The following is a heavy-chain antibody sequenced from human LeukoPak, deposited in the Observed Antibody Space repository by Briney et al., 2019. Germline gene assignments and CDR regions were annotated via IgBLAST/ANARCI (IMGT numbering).Heavy chain of an antibody. CDR2: ISSSGSTI. V-gene: IGHV3-48*03. D-gene: IGHD3-16*01. CDR1: GFPFSSYE. Sequence: GGSLRLSCAASGFPFSSYEMNWVRQAPGKGLEWVSYISSSGSTIYYADSVKGGFTISRDNAKNSLYLQMNSLRAEDTAVYYCARDTYDYVWGSPDAFDIWGQGTMVTVSS. J-gene: IGHJ3*02. CDR3: ARDTYDYVWGSPDAFDI.